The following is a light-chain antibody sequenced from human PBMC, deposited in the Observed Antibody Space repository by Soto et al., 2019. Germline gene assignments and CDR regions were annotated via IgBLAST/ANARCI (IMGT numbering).Light chain of an antibody. Sequence: QSVPTQPHSVSGSPGQSVTISCTGTSSDVGGYKYVSWYQHHPGKAPKLIIYDVTERPSGVPDRFSGSRSGNTASLTISGLQAEDEADYYCCSYTGSYSYVFGIGTKLTVL. J-gene: IGLJ1*01. V-gene: IGLV2-11*01. CDR3: CSYTGSYSYV. CDR2: DVT. CDR1: SSDVGGYKY.